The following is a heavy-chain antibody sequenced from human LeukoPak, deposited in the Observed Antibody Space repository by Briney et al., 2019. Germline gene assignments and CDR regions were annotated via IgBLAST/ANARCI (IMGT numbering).Heavy chain of an antibody. CDR2: IYPGDSDT. J-gene: IGHJ3*02. V-gene: IGHV5-51*01. CDR3: ARQPPLPFQVVGDLFDI. D-gene: IGHD3-10*01. CDR1: GYSFTSYW. Sequence: GESLKISCKGSGYSFTSYWIGWVRQMPGKGLEWMGIIYPGDSDTRYSPSFQGQVTISADKSISTAYLQWSSLKASDTAMFYCARQPPLPFQVVGDLFDIWGQGTLVTVSS.